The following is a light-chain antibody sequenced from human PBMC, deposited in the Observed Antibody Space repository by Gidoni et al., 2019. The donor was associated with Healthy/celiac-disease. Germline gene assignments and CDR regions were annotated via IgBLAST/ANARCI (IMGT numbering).Light chain of an antibody. CDR1: SSNIGSNT. CDR2: SNK. CDR3: AAWDDSLNGPV. J-gene: IGLJ3*02. Sequence: HSVLTQPPSASVPPGQRVTISCSGSSSNIGSNTVNWYQQLPGTAPKLLIYSNKQRPSGVPDRFSGSKSGTSASLAISGLQCEDEADYYCAAWDDSLNGPVFGGGTKLTVL. V-gene: IGLV1-44*01.